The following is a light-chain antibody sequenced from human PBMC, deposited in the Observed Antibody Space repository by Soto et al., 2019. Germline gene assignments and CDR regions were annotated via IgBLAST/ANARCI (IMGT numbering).Light chain of an antibody. V-gene: IGKV3-20*01. CDR3: QQYGSSGT. J-gene: IGKJ1*01. CDR2: GAS. Sequence: EIVLTQSPDTLSVSPGERATLSCRASQSVFSSLAWYQQKPGQAPRLLIYGASNRATGTPDRFSGSGSGTDFTLTISRLEPEDFAVYYCQQYGSSGTVGQGTKVDIK. CDR1: QSVFSS.